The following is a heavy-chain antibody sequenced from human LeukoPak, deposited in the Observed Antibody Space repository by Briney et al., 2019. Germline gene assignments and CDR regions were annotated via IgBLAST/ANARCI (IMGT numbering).Heavy chain of an antibody. CDR1: GFPFSTYG. D-gene: IGHD3-22*01. CDR2: IRYDESDK. CDR3: ARLYYDSSGYPSFDY. J-gene: IGHJ4*02. V-gene: IGHV3-30*02. Sequence: GGSLRLSCAASGFPFSTYGMHWARQAPGKGLEWVAFIRYDESDKFYADSVKGRFTISRDNSKNTLYLQMNSLRAEDTAVYYCARLYYDSSGYPSFDYWGQGTLVTVSS.